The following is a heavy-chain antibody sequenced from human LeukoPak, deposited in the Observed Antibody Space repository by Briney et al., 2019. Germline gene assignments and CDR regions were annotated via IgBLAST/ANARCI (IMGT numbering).Heavy chain of an antibody. D-gene: IGHD3-16*01. V-gene: IGHV4-4*07. CDR1: GASISGNY. J-gene: IGHJ4*02. CDR2: IHSSGRT. CDR3: ARQPGTGGINL. Sequence: SETLSLTCTVSGASISGNYWIWIRQPAGKGLECIGRIHSSGRTNYNPSLASRVTMSVDTSKNQFSLNLNSVTAADTAFYYCARQPGTGGINLWGQGTLVTVSS.